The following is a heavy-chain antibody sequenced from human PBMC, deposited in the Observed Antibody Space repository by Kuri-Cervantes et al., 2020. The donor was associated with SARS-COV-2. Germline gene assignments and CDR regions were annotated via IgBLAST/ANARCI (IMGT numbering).Heavy chain of an antibody. Sequence: GGSLRLSCAASGFTFSSYGMHWVRQAPGEELEGVAFIRYDGSNKYYADSMKGRFTISRDNAKNSLYLQMNSLSAEDTAVYYCARGDQGLGMGWYFDFWGRGTLVTVSS. CDR3: ARGDQGLGMGWYFDF. V-gene: IGHV3-30*02. D-gene: IGHD7-27*01. CDR2: IRYDGSNK. CDR1: GFTFSSYG. J-gene: IGHJ2*01.